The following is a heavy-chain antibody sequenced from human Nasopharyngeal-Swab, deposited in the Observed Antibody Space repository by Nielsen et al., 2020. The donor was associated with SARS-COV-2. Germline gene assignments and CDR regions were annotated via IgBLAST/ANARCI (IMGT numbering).Heavy chain of an antibody. J-gene: IGHJ4*02. CDR2: ISYDGSNK. Sequence: GGSLRLSCAASGFTFSSYGMHWVRQAPGKGLGWVAVISYDGSNKYYADSVKGRFTISRDNSKNTLYLQMNSLRAEDTAVYYCAKARYSGSYPPPFFDYWGQGTLVTVSS. CDR1: GFTFSSYG. D-gene: IGHD1-26*01. V-gene: IGHV3-30*18. CDR3: AKARYSGSYPPPFFDY.